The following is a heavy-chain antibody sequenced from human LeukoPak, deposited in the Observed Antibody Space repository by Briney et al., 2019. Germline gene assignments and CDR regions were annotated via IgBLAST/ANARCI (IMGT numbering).Heavy chain of an antibody. CDR1: AGSINSGDYY. Sequence: SETLSPTCTVSAGSINSGDYYWSWIRQPAGKGPEWIGRIYSPGTNYNYNPSLKSRVTISIDTSKNQFSLKLTSVTAADTAVYYCARGIGTSYDSSRDAFDIWGQGTMVTVSS. CDR3: ARGIGTSYDSSRDAFDI. D-gene: IGHD3-22*01. V-gene: IGHV4-61*02. J-gene: IGHJ3*02. CDR2: IYSPGTN.